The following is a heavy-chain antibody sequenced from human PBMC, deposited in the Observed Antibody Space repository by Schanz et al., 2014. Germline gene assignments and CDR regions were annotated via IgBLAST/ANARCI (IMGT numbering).Heavy chain of an antibody. CDR1: GGSISSSNYY. Sequence: QLQLQESGPGLVKPSETLSLTCTVSGGSISSSNYYWGWIRQPPGKGLEWIESIYYSGSTYYNPSFKRRVTTSVDTSKNQFSLKLSSVTAADTAVYYCARDRGHGDLPGDIWGQGTMVTVSS. V-gene: IGHV4-39*02. J-gene: IGHJ3*02. CDR3: ARDRGHGDLPGDI. CDR2: IYYSGST. D-gene: IGHD4-17*01.